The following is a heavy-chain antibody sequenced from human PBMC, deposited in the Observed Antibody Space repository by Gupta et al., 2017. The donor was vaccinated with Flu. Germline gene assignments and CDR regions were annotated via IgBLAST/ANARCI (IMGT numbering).Heavy chain of an antibody. V-gene: IGHV3-21*01. D-gene: IGHD2/OR15-2a*01. Sequence: EAQLVESGGGLVEPGGSLRLSCAASGFNFHTYTMNWVRRAPGKGLEWVSSISSGSSYKDYGHSVKGRFTISRDNAKNSLYLEMNSLGVDDTAVYFCARRLEGTVNIDVCDVWGQGTMVTVSS. CDR1: GFNFHTYT. CDR2: ISSGSSYK. J-gene: IGHJ3*01. CDR3: ARRLEGTVNIDVCDV.